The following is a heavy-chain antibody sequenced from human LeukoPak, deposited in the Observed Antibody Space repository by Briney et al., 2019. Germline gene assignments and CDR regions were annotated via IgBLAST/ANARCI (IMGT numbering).Heavy chain of an antibody. CDR2: IWYDGGKK. Sequence: PGGSLRLSCAASGFTFNKYWMHWVRQAPGKGLEWVAVIWYDGGKKYHADSVKGRFTISRDNSKNTLYLQMNNLRAEDTAVYYCARSVLSPVLQDFDYWGRGTLVTVSS. V-gene: IGHV3-33*08. J-gene: IGHJ4*02. CDR1: GFTFNKYW. CDR3: ARSVLSPVLQDFDY. D-gene: IGHD5-24*01.